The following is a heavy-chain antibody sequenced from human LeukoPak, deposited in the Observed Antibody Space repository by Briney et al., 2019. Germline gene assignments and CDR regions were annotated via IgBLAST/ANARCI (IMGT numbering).Heavy chain of an antibody. CDR3: ARTVARIGY. V-gene: IGHV3-48*03. D-gene: IGHD4-23*01. CDR2: ISSSGSTI. J-gene: IGHJ4*02. CDR1: GFTFSSYE. Sequence: GGSLRFSCAASGFTFSSYEMNWVRQAPGKGLEWVSHISSSGSTIYYTDSVKGRFTISRDNSKNLLYLQMNSLRAEDTAIYYCARTVARIGYWGQGTLVTVSS.